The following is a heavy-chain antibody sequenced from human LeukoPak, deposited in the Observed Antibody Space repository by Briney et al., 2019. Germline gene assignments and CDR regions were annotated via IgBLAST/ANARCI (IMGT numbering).Heavy chain of an antibody. D-gene: IGHD6-19*01. J-gene: IGHJ5*02. CDR2: IIPIFGTA. Sequence: ASVKVSCKASGGTFSSYAISWVRQAPGQGLEWMGGIIPIFGTANYAQKFQGGVTITADESTSTAYMELSSLRSEDTAVYYCARYSSGWYWFDPWGQGTLVTVSS. CDR3: ARYSSGWYWFDP. V-gene: IGHV1-69*13. CDR1: GGTFSSYA.